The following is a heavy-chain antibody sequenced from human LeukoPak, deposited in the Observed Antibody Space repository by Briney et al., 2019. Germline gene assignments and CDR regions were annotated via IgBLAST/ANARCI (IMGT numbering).Heavy chain of an antibody. CDR2: ISGSGGST. CDR3: AKDKGAPNYDSSGYFDY. D-gene: IGHD3-22*01. V-gene: IGHV3-23*01. CDR1: GFTFSSYS. J-gene: IGHJ4*02. Sequence: AGGSLRLSCAASGFTFSSYSMNWVRQAPGKGLEWVSAISGSGGSTYYADSVKGRFTISRDNSKNTLYLQMNSLRAEDTAVYYCAKDKGAPNYDSSGYFDYWGQGTLVTVSS.